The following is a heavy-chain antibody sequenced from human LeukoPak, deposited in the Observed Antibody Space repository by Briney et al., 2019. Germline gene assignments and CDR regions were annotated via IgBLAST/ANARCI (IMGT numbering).Heavy chain of an antibody. V-gene: IGHV1-2*02. CDR3: ARDAFGYYGMDV. Sequence: GASVKVSCKATGYTFNGYYMNWVRQARGQGLEWMGWINCNSGGTNYAQKFQGRVTMTRDTSISTAYMELSRLTSDDTAVYYCARDAFGYYGMDVWGQGTTVTVPS. CDR2: INCNSGGT. D-gene: IGHD3-10*01. CDR1: GYTFNGYY. J-gene: IGHJ6*02.